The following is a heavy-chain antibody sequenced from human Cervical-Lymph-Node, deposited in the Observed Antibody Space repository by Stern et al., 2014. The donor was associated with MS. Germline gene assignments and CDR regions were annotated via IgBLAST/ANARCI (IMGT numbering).Heavy chain of an antibody. V-gene: IGHV1-2*06. CDR2: IDPGSVAT. CDR1: GYRFSTFY. D-gene: IGHD3-16*02. CDR3: ARIYCSGDECYHSFDT. J-gene: IGHJ4*02. Sequence: VQLVESGAEVKKPGASVKVSCKASGYRFSTFYLHWLRQAPGQGLQWIGRIDPGSVATNSSQTVQGRLTMTRDRSITTAYLELSGLRSDDTAVYYCARIYCSGDECYHSFDTWGQGTLVTVSS.